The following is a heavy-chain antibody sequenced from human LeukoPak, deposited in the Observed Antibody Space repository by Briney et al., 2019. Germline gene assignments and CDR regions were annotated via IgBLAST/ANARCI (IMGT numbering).Heavy chain of an antibody. CDR1: GFSISSGYS. CDR2: IYHSGRT. Sequence: NTSETLSLSCTVSGFSISSGYSWGWIRQPPGKGLEWIGTIYHSGRTYYNPSLKSRVTISVDTSKNQFSLNLSSVTAADTAVYYCARTEGGSPDWDYWGQGTLVTVSS. J-gene: IGHJ4*02. V-gene: IGHV4-38-2*02. D-gene: IGHD1-26*01. CDR3: ARTEGGSPDWDY.